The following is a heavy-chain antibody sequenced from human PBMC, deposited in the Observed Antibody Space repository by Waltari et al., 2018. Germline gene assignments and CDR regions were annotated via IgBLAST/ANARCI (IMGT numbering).Heavy chain of an antibody. J-gene: IGHJ4*02. CDR3: ARGQRRGLYGSGSYYNRELDY. CDR2: IEHSGST. V-gene: IGHV4-34*01. CDR1: GESFSGYY. D-gene: IGHD3-10*01. Sequence: QVQLQQWGAGLLKPSETLSLTCAVYGESFSGYYWTWIRQSPVKGLEWIGEIEHSGSTDYNPPLKSRVTMSLDTPKNQFSLKLRSVTAADTAVYYCARGQRRGLYGSGSYYNRELDYWGQGTLVTVSS.